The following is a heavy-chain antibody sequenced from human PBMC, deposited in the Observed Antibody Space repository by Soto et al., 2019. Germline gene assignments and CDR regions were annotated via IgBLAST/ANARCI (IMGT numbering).Heavy chain of an antibody. CDR1: GGTFYTYT. D-gene: IGHD5-18*01. CDR2: ITPIYPTT. V-gene: IGHV1-69*13. CDR3: ARIPRYSFPTSDDLDS. Sequence: SVKVSCKASGGTFYTYTFSWVRQAPGQGLEWMGSITPIYPTTNYAEKFQVRLTVTADGSTNTAYMELNSLTSEDTAVYYCARIPRYSFPTSDDLDSWGQGTLVTVSS. J-gene: IGHJ4*02.